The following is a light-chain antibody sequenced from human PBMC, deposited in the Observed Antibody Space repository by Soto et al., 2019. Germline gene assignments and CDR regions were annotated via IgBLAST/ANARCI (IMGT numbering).Light chain of an antibody. CDR1: QSVSSSY. Sequence: ESVLTQSPGTLSLSPGERATLSCRASQSVSSSYLAWYQQKPGQAPRLLIYGASSRATGISDRFSGSGSGTDFTLTISRLEPEDFAVYSCQQYASSPPSWTFGQGTKVEIK. V-gene: IGKV3-20*01. J-gene: IGKJ1*01. CDR2: GAS. CDR3: QQYASSPPSWT.